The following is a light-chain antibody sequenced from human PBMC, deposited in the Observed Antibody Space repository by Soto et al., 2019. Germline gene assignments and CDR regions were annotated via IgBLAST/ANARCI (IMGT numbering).Light chain of an antibody. Sequence: AIPLTQSPSSLSASVGDRVTITCRASQGISSALAWYQQKPGKAPKLLSYDASSLESGVPSRFSGSGSGTDFTLTISSLQPEDFATYYCQQFNSYPYTFGQGTKLEIK. J-gene: IGKJ2*01. V-gene: IGKV1-13*02. CDR2: DAS. CDR3: QQFNSYPYT. CDR1: QGISSA.